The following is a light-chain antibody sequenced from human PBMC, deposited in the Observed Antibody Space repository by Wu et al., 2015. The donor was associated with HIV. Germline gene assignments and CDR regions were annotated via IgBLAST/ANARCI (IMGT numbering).Light chain of an antibody. CDR3: QQYYNWPRT. Sequence: EIVMTQSPGTLSVSPGDRATLSCRASQRISSNLAWYQQKPGQAPRLLMFSASTRATGIPARFSGSGSGTYFTLTISSMQSEDFAVYYCQQYYNWPRTFGQGTKVEIK. CDR2: SAS. J-gene: IGKJ1*01. CDR1: QRISSN. V-gene: IGKV3D-15*01.